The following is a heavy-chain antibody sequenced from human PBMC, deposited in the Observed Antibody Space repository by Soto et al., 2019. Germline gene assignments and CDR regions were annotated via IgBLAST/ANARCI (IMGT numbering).Heavy chain of an antibody. CDR1: RYKFRSQA. J-gene: IGHJ4*02. CDR3: VRDADIVPPGQHMVHADY. D-gene: IGHD2-15*01. CDR2: ISVSGGST. Sequence: HHGGSLEIGRAASRYKFRSQAMTWVRKAQGKGLVWVLVISVSGGSTYYAYSVKGRFTISRDNSKNTLYLQMNSLRAEDTAFYHCVRDADIVPPGQHMVHADYWGQGTPVTVSS. V-gene: IGHV3-23*01.